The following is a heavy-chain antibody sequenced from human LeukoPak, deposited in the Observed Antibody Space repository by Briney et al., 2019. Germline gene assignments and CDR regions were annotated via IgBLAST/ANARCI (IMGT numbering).Heavy chain of an antibody. V-gene: IGHV3-30-3*01. D-gene: IGHD3-9*01. Sequence: GGSLRLSCAASGFTFGSYAMHWVRQAPGKGLEWVAVISYDGGNKYYADSVKGRFTISRDNSKNTLYLQMNSLRAEDTAVYYCARELYYDNGGGAFDIWGQGTMVTVSS. J-gene: IGHJ3*02. CDR1: GFTFGSYA. CDR3: ARELYYDNGGGAFDI. CDR2: ISYDGGNK.